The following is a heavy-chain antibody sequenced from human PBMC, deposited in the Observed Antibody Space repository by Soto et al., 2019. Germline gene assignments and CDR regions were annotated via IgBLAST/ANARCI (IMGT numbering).Heavy chain of an antibody. CDR3: ARGWVGSGYDP. CDR1: GYTFINYG. J-gene: IGHJ5*02. V-gene: IGHV1-18*01. CDR2: ITPYNVNT. Sequence: QVQLVQSGAEVKKPGASVKVSCKASGYTFINYGINWVRQAPGQGLEWMGWITPYNVNTNYAQKLQGRVTMTTDTSTSTAYMELRRLRSDDTAVYYCARGWVGSGYDPWGQGTLVTVSS. D-gene: IGHD5-12*01.